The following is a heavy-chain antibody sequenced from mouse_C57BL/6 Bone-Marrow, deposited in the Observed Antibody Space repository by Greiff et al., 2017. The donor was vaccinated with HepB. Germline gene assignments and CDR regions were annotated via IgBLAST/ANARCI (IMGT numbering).Heavy chain of an antibody. CDR3: ARHIPITTVVAPYYFDY. CDR2: FYPGSGSI. D-gene: IGHD1-1*01. J-gene: IGHJ2*01. Sequence: QVQLKQSGAELVKPGASVKLSCKASGYTFTEYTIHWVKQRSGQGLEWIGWFYPGSGSIKYNEKFKDKATLTADKSSSTVYMELSRLTSEDSAVYFCARHIPITTVVAPYYFDYWGQGTTLTVSS. CDR1: GYTFTEYT. V-gene: IGHV1-62-2*01.